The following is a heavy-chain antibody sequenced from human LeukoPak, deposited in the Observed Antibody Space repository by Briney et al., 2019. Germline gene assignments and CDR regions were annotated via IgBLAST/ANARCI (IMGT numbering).Heavy chain of an antibody. Sequence: ASVKVSCKSPGYTFTGYYLHWVRQAPGQGLEWMGWINPNSGGTNYAQKFQGRVTMTRDTSISTAYMELSRLRSDDTAVYYCARWGSDSSGWYFDYWGQGTLVTVSS. J-gene: IGHJ4*02. CDR3: ARWGSDSSGWYFDY. V-gene: IGHV1-2*02. D-gene: IGHD6-19*01. CDR1: GYTFTGYY. CDR2: INPNSGGT.